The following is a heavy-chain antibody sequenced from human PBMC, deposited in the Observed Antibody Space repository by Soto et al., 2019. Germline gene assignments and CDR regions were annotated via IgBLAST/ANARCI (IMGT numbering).Heavy chain of an antibody. V-gene: IGHV3-9*01. D-gene: IGHD3-10*01. Sequence: QPGGSLRLSCAASGFTFDDYAMHWVRQAPGKGLEWVSGISWNSGSIGYADSVKGRFTISKDNAKNSLYLQMNSLRAEDTALYYCAKDIQRFGEFAIRYYYYGMDVWGQGTTVTVSS. CDR1: GFTFDDYA. J-gene: IGHJ6*02. CDR2: ISWNSGSI. CDR3: AKDIQRFGEFAIRYYYYGMDV.